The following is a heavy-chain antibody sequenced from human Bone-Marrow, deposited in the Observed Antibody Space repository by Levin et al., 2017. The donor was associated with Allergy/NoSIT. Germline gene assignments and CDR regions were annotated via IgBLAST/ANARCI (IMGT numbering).Heavy chain of an antibody. CDR2: SYTSGNI. J-gene: IGHJ6*03. D-gene: IGHD2-21*01. V-gene: IGHV4-61*09. CDR1: GVSITSGSYY. CDR3: ARVLQYSYYYTDV. Sequence: SCTVSGVSITSGSYYSSWIRQPAGKGLEWIGHSYTSGNITYNPSLKSRVTISLDTSKNQFSLKLRSVTAADTAVYYCARVLQYSYYYTDVWGKGTMVTVSS.